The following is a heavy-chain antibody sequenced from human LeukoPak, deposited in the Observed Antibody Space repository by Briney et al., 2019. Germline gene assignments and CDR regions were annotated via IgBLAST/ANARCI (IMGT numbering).Heavy chain of an antibody. V-gene: IGHV4-34*01. CDR1: GGSFSGYY. CDR3: AREVATIPRYAFDI. J-gene: IGHJ3*02. D-gene: IGHD5-12*01. CDR2: INHSGST. Sequence: LETLSLTCAVYGGSFSGYYWSWIRQPPGKGLEWIGEINHSGSTNYNPSLKSRVTISVDTSKNQFSLKLSSVTAADTAVYYCAREVATIPRYAFDIWGQGTMVTVSS.